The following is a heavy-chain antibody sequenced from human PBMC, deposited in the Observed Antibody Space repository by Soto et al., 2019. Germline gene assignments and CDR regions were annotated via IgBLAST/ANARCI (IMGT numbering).Heavy chain of an antibody. D-gene: IGHD6-25*01. CDR1: GFSFSEYG. V-gene: IGHV3-33*01. CDR2: IWHDGTNR. J-gene: IGHJ3*01. Sequence: QVQLVESGGGAVQPGGSLRLSCRTFGFSFSEYGMHWVRQAPGKGLEWVAGIWHDGTNRNYIDSVRGRFTISRDNSKNMLYVQMNNLRAEDTAVYHGAREAGYQETLGQQRPDCWGQGIMVTVSS. CDR3: AREAGYQETLGQQRPDC.